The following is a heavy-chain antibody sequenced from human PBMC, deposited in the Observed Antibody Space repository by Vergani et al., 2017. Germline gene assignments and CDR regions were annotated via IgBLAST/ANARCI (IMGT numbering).Heavy chain of an antibody. V-gene: IGHV1-8*01. CDR1: GYSFSSYD. J-gene: IGHJ6*03. CDR3: ARSTDYPDDYVSSDYFRRTLDV. D-gene: IGHD4/OR15-4a*01. Sequence: QVQLVQSGAEVKKPGASVKVSCRASGYSFSSYDISWVRQATGQGLELMGWMNPNSGTTGYAQKFQGRVTMTRNTSINTAYMELSRLSFEDAAVYYCARSTDYPDDYVSSDYFRRTLDVWGKGTTVTVS. CDR2: MNPNSGTT.